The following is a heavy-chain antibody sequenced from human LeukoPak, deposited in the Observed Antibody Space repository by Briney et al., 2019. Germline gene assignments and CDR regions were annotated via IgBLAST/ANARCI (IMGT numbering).Heavy chain of an antibody. Sequence: GGSLRLSCAASGFTFSSYGMHWVRQAPGKGLEWVAVIWYDGSNKYYADSVKGRFTISGDNSKNTLYLQMNSLRAEDTAVYYCARDCSSTSCYSHGFDYWGQGTLVTVSS. J-gene: IGHJ4*02. D-gene: IGHD2-2*01. CDR2: IWYDGSNK. CDR3: ARDCSSTSCYSHGFDY. CDR1: GFTFSSYG. V-gene: IGHV3-33*01.